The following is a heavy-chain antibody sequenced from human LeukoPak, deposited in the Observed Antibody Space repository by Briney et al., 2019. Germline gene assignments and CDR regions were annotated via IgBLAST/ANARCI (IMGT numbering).Heavy chain of an antibody. CDR2: ISGGYTT. J-gene: IGHJ4*02. V-gene: IGHV3-23*01. CDR1: GFTFSTYA. Sequence: PGGSLSLSCAASGFTFSTYAMSWVRQAPGKGLEWVSAISGGYTTYYADSVKGRFTISRDNSKNTLYLQMNSLRAEDTAVYYCAKDLYLTGYSFDYWGQGTLVTVSS. CDR3: AKDLYLTGYSFDY. D-gene: IGHD3-9*01.